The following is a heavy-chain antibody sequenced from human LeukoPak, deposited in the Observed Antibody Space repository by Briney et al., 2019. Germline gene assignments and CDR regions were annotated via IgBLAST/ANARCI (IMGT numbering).Heavy chain of an antibody. CDR1: GFSVSNYN. CDR2: ISESGTAI. CDR3: ARDPGDY. Sequence: GGSLRLSCAASGFSVSNYNMNWVRQARGKGLEWVSFISESGTAIYYAESVKGRFTISRDIAKNSLYLQMNSLRDEDTAVYFCARDPGDYWGQGTLVTVSS. D-gene: IGHD3-10*01. J-gene: IGHJ4*02. V-gene: IGHV3-48*02.